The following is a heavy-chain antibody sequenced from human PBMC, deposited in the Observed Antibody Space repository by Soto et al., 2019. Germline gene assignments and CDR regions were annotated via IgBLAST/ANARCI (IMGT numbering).Heavy chain of an antibody. CDR1: TGSISSSSYY. CDR3: ARHPNSGSFHFHGMDV. J-gene: IGHJ6*02. Sequence: SETLSLTCTVSTGSISSSSYYWGFIRQPPGKGLEWIGSIYYTGRTYYSPSLRSRVAISVDMSKSQFSLKLSSVTAADTAVYYXARHPNSGSFHFHGMDVWGQGTTVSVSS. CDR2: IYYTGRT. V-gene: IGHV4-39*01. D-gene: IGHD1-26*01.